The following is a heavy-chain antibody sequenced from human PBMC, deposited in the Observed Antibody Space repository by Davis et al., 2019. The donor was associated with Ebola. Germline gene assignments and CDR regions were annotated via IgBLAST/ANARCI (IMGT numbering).Heavy chain of an antibody. D-gene: IGHD6-19*01. J-gene: IGHJ4*02. V-gene: IGHV1-46*01. CDR2: INPNDGRT. Sequence: ASVKVSCKASGYTFTNYYMHWVRQAPGQGLEWMGMINPNDGRTIYAQKFQGRVTVTRDTSISTAYMELSRLRSDDTAVYYCANSIAVAAQANFDYWGQGTVVTVSS. CDR3: ANSIAVAAQANFDY. CDR1: GYTFTNYY.